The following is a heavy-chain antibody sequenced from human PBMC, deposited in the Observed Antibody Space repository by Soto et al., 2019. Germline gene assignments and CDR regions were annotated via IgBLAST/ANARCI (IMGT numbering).Heavy chain of an antibody. CDR2: IWYDGSKK. D-gene: IGHD2-15*01. CDR1: GFTFSSYG. Sequence: GGSLRLSCAASGFTFSSYGMYWVRQAPGKGLEWVAIIWYDGSKKYYADSVKGRFTISRDISKNTLYLQMNSLRADDTAVYYCVREGGYCSGGTCYSGDPGYYFDYWGQGTLVTVSS. J-gene: IGHJ4*02. CDR3: VREGGYCSGGTCYSGDPGYYFDY. V-gene: IGHV3-33*07.